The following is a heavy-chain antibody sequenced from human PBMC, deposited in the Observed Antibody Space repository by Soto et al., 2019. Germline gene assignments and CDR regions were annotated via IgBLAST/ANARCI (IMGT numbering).Heavy chain of an antibody. D-gene: IGHD3-16*02. V-gene: IGHV3-23*01. CDR1: GFTFSSYA. CDR3: AKDGDYIWGSYRYTSTSYFDY. J-gene: IGHJ4*02. Sequence: GGSLRLSCAASGFTFSSYAMSWVRQAPGKGLEWVSAISGSGGSTYYADSVKGRFTISRDNSKNTLYLKMNSLRAEDTAVYYCAKDGDYIWGSYRYTSTSYFDYWGQGTLVTVSS. CDR2: ISGSGGST.